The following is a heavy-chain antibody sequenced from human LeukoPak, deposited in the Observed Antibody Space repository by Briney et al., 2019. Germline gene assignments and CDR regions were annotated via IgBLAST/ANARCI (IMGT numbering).Heavy chain of an antibody. CDR3: ARDAGYCSSTSCYIYYYMDV. J-gene: IGHJ6*03. CDR2: ITWDGGRT. V-gene: IGHV3-23*01. D-gene: IGHD2-2*02. Sequence: GGSLRLSCTASGFKFNGYTMHWVRQAPGKGLEWVSAITWDGGRTYFADSMKGRFTISRDNSKNTLYLQMHSLRAEDTAVYYCARDAGYCSSTSCYIYYYMDVWGKGTTVTVSS. CDR1: GFKFNGYT.